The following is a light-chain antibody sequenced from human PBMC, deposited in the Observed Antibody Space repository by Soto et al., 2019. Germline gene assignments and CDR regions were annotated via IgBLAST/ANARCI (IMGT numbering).Light chain of an antibody. J-gene: IGLJ1*01. CDR2: DVS. Sequence: QSALTQPRSVSGSPGQSVTISCTGTNSDVGGYNYVSWYQQHPGKAPKLMIYDVSKRPSGVPDRFSGSKSGNTASLTISGLQAEDEADYFCCSYAGSYSFWVFGTETKLTVL. CDR3: CSYAGSYSFWV. V-gene: IGLV2-11*01. CDR1: NSDVGGYNY.